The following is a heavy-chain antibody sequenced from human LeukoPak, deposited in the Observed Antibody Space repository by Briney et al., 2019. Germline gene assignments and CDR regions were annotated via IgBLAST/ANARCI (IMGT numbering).Heavy chain of an antibody. D-gene: IGHD5-18*01. CDR3: ARDPDVNTAMVHFDY. CDR1: GYTFTSYG. V-gene: IGHV1-18*01. Sequence: ASVKVSCRASGYTFTSYGISWVRQAPGQGLEWMGWISTYNGNRNSAQKLQGRVTMTTDTSTSTAYMELRSLTSDDTAVYYCARDPDVNTAMVHFDYWGQGTPVTVSS. J-gene: IGHJ4*02. CDR2: ISTYNGNR.